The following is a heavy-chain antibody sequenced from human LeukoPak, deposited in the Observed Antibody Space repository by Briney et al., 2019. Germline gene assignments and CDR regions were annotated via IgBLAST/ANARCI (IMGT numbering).Heavy chain of an antibody. D-gene: IGHD2-2*01. CDR1: GYTFTGYY. J-gene: IGHJ6*03. CDR2: INPNSGGT. V-gene: IGHV1-2*02. Sequence: ASVKVSCKASGYTFTGYYMHWVRQAPGQGLEWMGWINPNSGGTNYAQKFQGRVTMTRDTSISTAYMELSRLRSDDTAVYYCAALGVVPAAMMGGYYYYYMDVWGKGTTVTDSS. CDR3: AALGVVPAAMMGGYYYYYMDV.